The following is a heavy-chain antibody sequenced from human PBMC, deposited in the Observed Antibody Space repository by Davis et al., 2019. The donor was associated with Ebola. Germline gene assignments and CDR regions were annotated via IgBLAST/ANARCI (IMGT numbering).Heavy chain of an antibody. D-gene: IGHD3-3*01. J-gene: IGHJ4*02. CDR2: IRTKADTYAT. CDR1: GFAFSGSA. CDR3: SAWGVVTQIDY. V-gene: IGHV3-73*01. Sequence: PGGSLRLSCAASGFAFSGSALHWVRQASGKGLEWVGRIRTKADTYATEYAASVRGRFTISSDDSKNMAYLQMNSLKTEDTAVYYCSAWGVVTQIDYWGQGTLVTVSS.